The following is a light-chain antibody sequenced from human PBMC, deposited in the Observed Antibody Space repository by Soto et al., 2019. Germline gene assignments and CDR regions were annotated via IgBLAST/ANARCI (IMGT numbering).Light chain of an antibody. J-gene: IGKJ1*01. Sequence: AIRMTQSPSSLSASTGDRVTITCRASQGISSYLAWYQQKPGKAPKLLIYAASTLQSGVPSRFRGSGSGTDFTLTISCLQSEDLATYYCQQYYSYPWTFGQGTKVEIK. CDR3: QQYYSYPWT. V-gene: IGKV1-8*01. CDR1: QGISSY. CDR2: AAS.